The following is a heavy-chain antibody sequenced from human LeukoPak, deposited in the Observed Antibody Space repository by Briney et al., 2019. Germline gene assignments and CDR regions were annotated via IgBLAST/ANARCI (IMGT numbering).Heavy chain of an antibody. CDR3: ARSHFYGSGVDS. Sequence: KPSETLSLTCTISGGSMSAIPYYWGWIRQPPGKGLEWIGSVYYPGSPYYSPSLKTRVTISVDTPKNQFSLKLSSVTAADTAVYFCARSHFYGSGVDSWGQGTLVTVS. CDR1: GGSMSAIPYY. CDR2: VYYPGSP. D-gene: IGHD3-10*01. J-gene: IGHJ5*01. V-gene: IGHV4-39*01.